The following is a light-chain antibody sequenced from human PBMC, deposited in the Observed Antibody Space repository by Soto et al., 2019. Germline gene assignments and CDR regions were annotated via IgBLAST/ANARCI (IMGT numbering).Light chain of an antibody. CDR1: QDISNY. CDR2: DAS. Sequence: DIQMTQSPSSLSASVGDRVTITCQASQDISNYLNWYQQKPGKAPKLLIYDASNLETGVPSRFSGSGSGTDFTFTICSLQPEDIATYSCQQYDNLPLTFGGGTKVEIK. V-gene: IGKV1-33*01. J-gene: IGKJ4*01. CDR3: QQYDNLPLT.